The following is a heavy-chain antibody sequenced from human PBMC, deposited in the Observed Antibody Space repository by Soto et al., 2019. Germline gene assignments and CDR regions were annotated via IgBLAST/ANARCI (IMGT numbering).Heavy chain of an antibody. D-gene: IGHD3-16*01. CDR2: IYYSGSI. V-gene: IGHV4-59*01. J-gene: IGHJ4*02. CDR1: GGSISGYH. CDR3: AREVTTFGLDY. Sequence: SETLSLTCSISGGSISGYHWNWIRQPPGKGLEWIGYIYYSGSINYNPSLKSRVTISVDTSKNQFSLKVSSVTAADTAVYYCAREVTTFGLDYWGQGTLVTVSS.